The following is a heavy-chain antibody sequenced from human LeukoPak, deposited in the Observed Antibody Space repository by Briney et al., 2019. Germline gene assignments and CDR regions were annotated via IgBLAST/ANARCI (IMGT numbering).Heavy chain of an antibody. CDR1: GYTFTSYY. Sequence: ASVKVSCKASGYTFTSYYMHWVRHAAGQGLECMGIINPRGGSTSYAQKFQGRVTMTRDTSTGTVYVELSSLRSEDTAVYYCARDRGGDYGRGRYYYYYYMDVWGKGTTVTVSS. J-gene: IGHJ6*03. D-gene: IGHD4-17*01. CDR2: INPRGGST. V-gene: IGHV1-46*01. CDR3: ARDRGGDYGRGRYYYYYYMDV.